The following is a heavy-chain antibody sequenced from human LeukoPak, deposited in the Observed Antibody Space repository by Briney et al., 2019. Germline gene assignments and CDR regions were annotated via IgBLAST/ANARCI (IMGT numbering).Heavy chain of an antibody. CDR3: ARARGHYSSGWVGDY. V-gene: IGHV1-46*01. J-gene: IGHJ4*02. CDR1: GYTFTSNY. Sequence: ASVKVSCKAFGYTFTSNYMHWVRQAPGQGPEWMGVISPSGGSTTYAQKFQGRVTLTRDMSTSTDYLELSSLRSEDTAVYYCARARGHYSSGWVGDYWGQGTLVTVSS. CDR2: ISPSGGST. D-gene: IGHD6-19*01.